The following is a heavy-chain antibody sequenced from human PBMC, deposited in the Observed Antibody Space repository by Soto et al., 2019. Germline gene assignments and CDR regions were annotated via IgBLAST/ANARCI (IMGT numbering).Heavy chain of an antibody. CDR1: GFTFSRNA. Sequence: LGGSLRLSCAASGFTFSRNAMSWVRQVPGKGLEWVSVMSGSGGSTYYADSVTGRFTISRDNSKNTLYLQMNSLRAEDTAVYYCAKGYREYSSSWFDYWGQGTLVTVSS. CDR2: MSGSGGST. J-gene: IGHJ4*02. CDR3: AKGYREYSSSWFDY. V-gene: IGHV3-23*01. D-gene: IGHD6-13*01.